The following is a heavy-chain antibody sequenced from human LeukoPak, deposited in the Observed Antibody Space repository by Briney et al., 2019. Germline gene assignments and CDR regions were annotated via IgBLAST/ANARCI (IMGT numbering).Heavy chain of an antibody. Sequence: PGGSLRLSCAASGFTFSSYSMNWVRQAPGKGLEWVSSISSSSSYIYYADSVKGRFTISRDNAKNSLYLQMNSLRAEDTAVYYCAKGPEDIVVVPAAPYDYWGQGTLVTVSS. J-gene: IGHJ4*02. CDR2: ISSSSSYI. D-gene: IGHD2-2*01. CDR3: AKGPEDIVVVPAAPYDY. CDR1: GFTFSSYS. V-gene: IGHV3-21*04.